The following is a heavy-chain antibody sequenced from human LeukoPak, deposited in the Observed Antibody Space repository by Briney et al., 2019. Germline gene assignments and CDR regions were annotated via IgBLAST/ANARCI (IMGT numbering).Heavy chain of an antibody. CDR3: SRRLPSPSNYGMDV. D-gene: IGHD5-24*01. Sequence: PGGSLRLSCAASGFTFSSEAMHWVRQAPGKGLEWVAVASYGGGVQYYADSVRGRFTISRDNAKNTLYLQMNSLRAEDTAVYYCSRRLPSPSNYGMDVWGQGTTVTVSS. V-gene: IGHV3-30*04. J-gene: IGHJ6*02. CDR1: GFTFSSEA. CDR2: ASYGGGVQ.